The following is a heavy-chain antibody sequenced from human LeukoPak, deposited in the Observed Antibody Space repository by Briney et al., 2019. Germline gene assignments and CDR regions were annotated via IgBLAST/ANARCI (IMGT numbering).Heavy chain of an antibody. V-gene: IGHV3-30*04. CDR1: GFTFSSYA. J-gene: IGHJ3*02. Sequence: GGSLRLSCAASGFTFSSYAMRWVRQAPGKGLEWVAVISYDGSNKYYADSVKGRFTISRDNSKNTLYLQMNSLRAEDTAVYYCARDVDTAMVFAFDIWGQGTMVTVSS. D-gene: IGHD5-18*01. CDR2: ISYDGSNK. CDR3: ARDVDTAMVFAFDI.